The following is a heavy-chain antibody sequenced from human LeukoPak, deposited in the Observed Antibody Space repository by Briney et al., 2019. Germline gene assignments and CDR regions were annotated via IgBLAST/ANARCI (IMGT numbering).Heavy chain of an antibody. Sequence: PSETLSLTCTVSGVSIRSSSYFWAWIRQPPGKGLEWIGSIYYTGNTPNNPSLKSRVTLSVDTSKNQFSLKLRSVTAADTAVYFCARPVEMSAYFPHWGQGTLVSVSS. CDR1: GVSIRSSSYF. D-gene: IGHD5-24*01. CDR3: ARPVEMSAYFPH. J-gene: IGHJ1*01. V-gene: IGHV4-39*01. CDR2: IYYTGNT.